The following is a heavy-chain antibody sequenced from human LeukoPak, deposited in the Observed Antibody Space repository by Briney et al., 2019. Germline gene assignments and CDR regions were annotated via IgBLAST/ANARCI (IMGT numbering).Heavy chain of an antibody. D-gene: IGHD6-13*01. CDR3: ARDVHSSNWYGSFDP. CDR2: VYHSGSA. V-gene: IGHV4-59*12. Sequence: PSETLSLTCTVSGGSISSYYWSWIRQPPGKGLEWIGYVYHSGSANYNPSLKSRVTMSVDTSKNQFSLKVTSVTAADTAVYYCARDVHSSNWYGSFDPWGQGTLVTVSS. J-gene: IGHJ5*02. CDR1: GGSISSYY.